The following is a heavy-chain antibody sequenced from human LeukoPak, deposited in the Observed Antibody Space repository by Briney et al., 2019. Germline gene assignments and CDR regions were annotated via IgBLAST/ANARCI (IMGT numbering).Heavy chain of an antibody. V-gene: IGHV1-18*01. Sequence: GASVKVSCKASGYTFTSYGISWVRQVPGQGLEWMGWISTYNGETNYAEKVQGRVTLNTDTSTNTAYMEMRSLRSDDTAIYYCARGVDDFGNFCFDYWGRGTQVTVSS. D-gene: IGHD4-11*01. J-gene: IGHJ4*02. CDR1: GYTFTSYG. CDR2: ISTYNGET. CDR3: ARGVDDFGNFCFDY.